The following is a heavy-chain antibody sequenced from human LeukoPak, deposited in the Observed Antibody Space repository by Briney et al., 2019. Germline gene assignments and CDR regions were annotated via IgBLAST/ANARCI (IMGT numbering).Heavy chain of an antibody. Sequence: ASVKVSCKVSGYTLTELSMHWVRQAPGKGLEWMGGFDPEDGETIYAQKFQGRVTMTEDTSTDTAYMELSSLRSEDTAVYYCATAHYSSSWYYYGMDVWGQGTTVTVSS. CDR3: ATAHYSSSWYYYGMDV. V-gene: IGHV1-24*01. D-gene: IGHD6-13*01. CDR1: GYTLTELS. CDR2: FDPEDGET. J-gene: IGHJ6*02.